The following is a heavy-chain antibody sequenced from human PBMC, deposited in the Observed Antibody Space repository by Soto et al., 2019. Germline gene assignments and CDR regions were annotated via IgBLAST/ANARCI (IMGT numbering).Heavy chain of an antibody. CDR2: INSDGSST. V-gene: IGHV3-74*01. J-gene: IGHJ4*02. CDR3: ARVPVGVTPRYFDY. CDR1: GFTFSSSW. Sequence: GGSLRLSCAASGFTFSSSWMHWVRQAPGKGLVRVSRINSDGSSTGYADSVKGRFTISRDNAKNALYLHINSLGAADTAVYYCARVPVGVTPRYFDYCGQGTLVTVSS. D-gene: IGHD1-26*01.